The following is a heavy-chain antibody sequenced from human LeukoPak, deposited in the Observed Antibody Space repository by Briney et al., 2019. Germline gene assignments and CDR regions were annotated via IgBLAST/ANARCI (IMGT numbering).Heavy chain of an antibody. D-gene: IGHD3-10*01. CDR2: ISSGSSFQ. V-gene: IGHV3-21*04. CDR1: GFDFSIYA. CDR3: AKLGSYGSGPFDY. J-gene: IGHJ4*02. Sequence: GGSLRLSCAASGFDFSIYAIDWVRQAPGRGLEWVSSISSGSSFQNYADSVKGRFTISRDNAKNSVYLQMNSLRAEDTAVYYCAKLGSYGSGPFDYWGQGTLVTVSS.